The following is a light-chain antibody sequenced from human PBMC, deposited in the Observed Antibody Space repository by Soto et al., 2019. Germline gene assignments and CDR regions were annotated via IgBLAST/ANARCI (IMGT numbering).Light chain of an antibody. CDR2: LNSDGSH. J-gene: IGLJ2*01. V-gene: IGLV4-69*01. CDR3: QTWGTGIVV. CDR1: SGHSSYA. Sequence: QPVLTQSPSASASLGASVTLTCTLSSGHSSYAIAWHQQQPEKGPRYLMKLNSDGSHSKGDGIPDRFSGASSGAARYLTISSLQSEDEADYYCQTWGTGIVVFGGGTKLTVL.